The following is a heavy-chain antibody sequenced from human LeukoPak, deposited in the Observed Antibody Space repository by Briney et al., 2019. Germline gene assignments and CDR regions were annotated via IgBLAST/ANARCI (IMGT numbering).Heavy chain of an antibody. CDR2: ISWNSGSI. Sequence: GGSLRLSCAASGFTFDDYAMHWVRQAPGKGLEWVSGISWNSGSIGYADSVKGRFTISRDNAKNSLYLQMNSLRAEDTALYYCAKDSTVVNHYYFDYWGQGTLVTASS. D-gene: IGHD2-21*01. CDR3: AKDSTVVNHYYFDY. J-gene: IGHJ4*02. V-gene: IGHV3-9*01. CDR1: GFTFDDYA.